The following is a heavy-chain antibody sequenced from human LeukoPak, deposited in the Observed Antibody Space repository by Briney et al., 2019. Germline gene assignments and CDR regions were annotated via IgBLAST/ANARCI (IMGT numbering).Heavy chain of an antibody. J-gene: IGHJ4*02. Sequence: HGESLKISCKGSGYSFTSYWIGWVRQMPGKGLEWVGIIYPGDSDTRYSPSFQGQVTISADESISTAYLQWSSLKASDTAMYYCARRGGSRWLQLGSWGQGTLVTVSS. CDR2: IYPGDSDT. CDR3: ARRGGSRWLQLGS. CDR1: GYSFTSYW. V-gene: IGHV5-51*01. D-gene: IGHD5-24*01.